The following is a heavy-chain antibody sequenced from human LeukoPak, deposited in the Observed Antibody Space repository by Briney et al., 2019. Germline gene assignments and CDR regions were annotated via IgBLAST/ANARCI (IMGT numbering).Heavy chain of an antibody. V-gene: IGHV4-30-2*01. CDR3: ARVHNWNDSFDY. D-gene: IGHD1-20*01. Sequence: SETLSLTCAVSGGSISSGGYSWSWIRQPPGKGLEWIGYIYHSGSTYYNPSLKSRVTISVDRSKNQFSLKLSSVTAADTAVYYCARVHNWNDSFDYWGQGTLVTVSS. J-gene: IGHJ4*02. CDR2: IYHSGST. CDR1: GGSISSGGYS.